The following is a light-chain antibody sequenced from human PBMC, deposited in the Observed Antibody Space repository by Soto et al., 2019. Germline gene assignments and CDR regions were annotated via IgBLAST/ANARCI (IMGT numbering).Light chain of an antibody. CDR3: CSYGKV. CDR2: EAS. CDR1: GGDVGNYNF. J-gene: IGLJ1*01. Sequence: QSVLAQPASVSGSPGQSITIPCTGTGGDVGNYNFVSWYQQHPAKAPKLIIYEASERPSGVSNRFSGSTSGRTASPTISGIQAEDEAEYYCCSYGKVFGNGTKVTVL. V-gene: IGLV2-23*01.